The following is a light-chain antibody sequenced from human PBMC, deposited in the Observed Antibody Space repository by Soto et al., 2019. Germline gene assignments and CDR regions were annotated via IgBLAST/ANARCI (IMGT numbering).Light chain of an antibody. CDR2: KAF. J-gene: IGKJ1*01. CDR1: QSISSW. CDR3: QQYNSYPWT. V-gene: IGKV1-5*03. Sequence: DLQMTQSPSTLPASVGDTVTITCRARQSISSWLAWYPQKPGKAPKLLLYKAFSLESGVPSRFSSSGYGTEFTLTISSLQPYGFETYYCQQYNSYPWTFGQGTKVEIK.